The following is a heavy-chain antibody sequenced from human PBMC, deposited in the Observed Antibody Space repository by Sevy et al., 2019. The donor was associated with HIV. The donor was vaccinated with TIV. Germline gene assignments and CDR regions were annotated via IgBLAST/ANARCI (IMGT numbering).Heavy chain of an antibody. CDR3: TRETTYYYDSSGYEGAKITTWHHDAFDI. CDR1: GFTFSGPA. Sequence: GGSLRLSCAASGFTFSGPAMHWVRQASGKGLEWVGRIRSKANSYATAYAASVKGRFTISRDDSKNTAYLQMNSLKTEDTAVYYCTRETTYYYDSSGYEGAKITTWHHDAFDIWGQGTMVTVSS. V-gene: IGHV3-73*01. J-gene: IGHJ3*02. D-gene: IGHD3-22*01. CDR2: IRSKANSYAT.